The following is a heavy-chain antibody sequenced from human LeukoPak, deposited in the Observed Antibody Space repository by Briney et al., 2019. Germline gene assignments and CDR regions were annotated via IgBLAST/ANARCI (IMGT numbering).Heavy chain of an antibody. D-gene: IGHD3-10*01. Sequence: ASVKISCKASGYTFTGYYMHWGRQAPGHGLEWMGWINPNSGGTNYAQKFQGRVTMTRDTSISTAYMGLSRLRSDDTAVYYCARGKDYGSGSSRRWFDPWGQGTLVTVSS. CDR1: GYTFTGYY. CDR3: ARGKDYGSGSSRRWFDP. J-gene: IGHJ5*02. V-gene: IGHV1-2*02. CDR2: INPNSGGT.